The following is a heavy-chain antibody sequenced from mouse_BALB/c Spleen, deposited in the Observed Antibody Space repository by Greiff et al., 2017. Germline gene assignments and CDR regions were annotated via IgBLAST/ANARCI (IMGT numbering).Heavy chain of an antibody. CDR3: ARASLLRLQSFDY. J-gene: IGHJ2*01. V-gene: IGHV5-4*02. CDR2: ISDGGSYT. Sequence: EVKVVESGGGLVKPGGSLKLSCAASGFTFSDYYMYWVRQTPEKRLEWVATISDGGSYTYYPDSVKGRFTISRDNAKNNLYLQMSSLKSEDTAMYYCARASLLRLQSFDYWGQGTTLTVSS. D-gene: IGHD1-2*01. CDR1: GFTFSDYY.